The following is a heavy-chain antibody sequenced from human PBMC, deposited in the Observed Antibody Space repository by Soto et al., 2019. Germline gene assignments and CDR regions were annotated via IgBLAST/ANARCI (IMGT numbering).Heavy chain of an antibody. V-gene: IGHV4-39*01. CDR3: ARLEGLATISYYFDF. CDR2: IYNRGNA. CDR1: DDSINSDKYY. J-gene: IGHJ4*02. Sequence: ASETLSLTCSVSDDSINSDKYYWGWIRQPPGKGLEWIGSIYNRGNAYYNTSLQTRVNISLDKSKSHFSLKLNSVTAADSAVYFCARLEGLATISYYFDFWGPGALVTVSS. D-gene: IGHD3-9*01.